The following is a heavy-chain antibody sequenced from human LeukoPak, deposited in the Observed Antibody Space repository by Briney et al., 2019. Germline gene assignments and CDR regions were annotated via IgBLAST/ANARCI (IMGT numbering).Heavy chain of an antibody. J-gene: IGHJ4*02. CDR2: ISYDGSNK. CDR1: GFTFSSYA. D-gene: IGHD3-22*01. Sequence: PGGSLRLSCAASGFTFSSYAMHWVRQAPGKGLEWVAVISYDGSNKYYADSVKGRFTISRDNSKNSLYLQMNSLRAEDTAVYYCARDTYYYDSSGYYKFDYWGQGTLVTVSS. CDR3: ARDTYYYDSSGYYKFDY. V-gene: IGHV3-30-3*01.